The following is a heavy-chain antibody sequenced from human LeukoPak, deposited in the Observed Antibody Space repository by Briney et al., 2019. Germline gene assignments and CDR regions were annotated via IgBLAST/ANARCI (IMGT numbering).Heavy chain of an antibody. D-gene: IGHD2-21*01. CDR2: IYYTGST. J-gene: IGHJ4*02. V-gene: IGHV4-39*01. CDR3: ARLVIPDYFDY. CDR1: GGSMSSTYY. Sequence: SETLSLTCTVSGGSMSSTYYWGWIRQPPGEGLEWIGSIYYTGSTYFNPSLKSRVTIAVDTSKNQFSLRPTSVTAADTAVYYCARLVIPDYFDYWGQGTLVTVSS.